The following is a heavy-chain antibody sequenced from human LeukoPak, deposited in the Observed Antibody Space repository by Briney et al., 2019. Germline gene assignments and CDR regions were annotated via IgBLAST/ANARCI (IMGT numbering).Heavy chain of an antibody. CDR3: ARVYGDYKNAFDI. D-gene: IGHD4-17*01. J-gene: IGHJ3*02. CDR1: GGSISSGDYY. V-gene: IGHV4-30-4*01. Sequence: SETLSLTCTVSGGSISSGDYYWSWIRQPPGKGLEWIGYIYYSGSTYYNPSLKSRVTISVDTSKNRFSLKLSSVTAADTAVYYCARVYGDYKNAFDIWAKGQWSPSLQ. CDR2: IYYSGST.